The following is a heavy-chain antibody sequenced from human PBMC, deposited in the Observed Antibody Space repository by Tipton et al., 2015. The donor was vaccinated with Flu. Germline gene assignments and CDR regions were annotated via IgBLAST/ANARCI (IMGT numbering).Heavy chain of an antibody. V-gene: IGHV4-38-2*01. J-gene: IGHJ5*02. CDR1: GDSIRNDYF. CDR2: IHRSGST. Sequence: TLSLTCAVSGDSIRNDYFWGWIRQPPGKGLEWIATIHRSGSTKSRVTISVDTSKNQFSLEMRSVTAADMAVYYCARRDFSNYVSDPKNWFDRWGQGTLVSVSS. CDR3: ARRDFSNYVSDPKNWFDR. D-gene: IGHD4-11*01.